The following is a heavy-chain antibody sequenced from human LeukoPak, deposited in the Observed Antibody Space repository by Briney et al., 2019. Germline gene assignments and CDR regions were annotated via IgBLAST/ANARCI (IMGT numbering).Heavy chain of an antibody. CDR1: GSTFTRYY. V-gene: IGHV1-2*02. Sequence: APGKVSCSAAGSTFTRYYMNTVRQAHGPGLGWMRGIDPNSSGTNYAQTFQGRFTMARDTSISTAYMKMSRLRSDDTAVYYCARFPRDRGGGSCDGFDPWGQGTLVTVSS. J-gene: IGHJ5*02. D-gene: IGHD2-15*01. CDR2: IDPNSSGT. CDR3: ARFPRDRGGGSCDGFDP.